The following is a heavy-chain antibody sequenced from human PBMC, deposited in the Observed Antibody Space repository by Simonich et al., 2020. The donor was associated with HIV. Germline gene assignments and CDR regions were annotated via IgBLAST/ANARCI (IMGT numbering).Heavy chain of an antibody. D-gene: IGHD5-18*01. CDR3: TRDPRNTAMVPFDY. CDR1: GYTFSNFG. CDR2: ISAYSITT. V-gene: IGHV1-18*01. J-gene: IGHJ4*02. Sequence: QVQLVQSGAEVKKPGASVKVSCKASGYTFSNFGISWVRQAPGQGLACMRWISAYSITTKYAQKLQGRVIMTTDSSTNTAYMELRNLRSDDTAVYYCTRDPRNTAMVPFDYWGQGTLVTVSS.